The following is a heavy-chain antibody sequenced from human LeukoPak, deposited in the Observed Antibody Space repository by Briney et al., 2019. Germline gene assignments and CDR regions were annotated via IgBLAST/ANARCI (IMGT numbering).Heavy chain of an antibody. D-gene: IGHD4-23*01. CDR2: INHSGST. Sequence: SETLSLTCAVYGGSFSGYYWSWIRQPPGKGLEWIGEINHSGSTNYNPSLKSRVTISVDTSKNQFSLKLSSVTAADTAVYYCARGSTTVVHLWGQGTLVTVSS. CDR3: ARGSTTVVHL. J-gene: IGHJ4*02. V-gene: IGHV4-34*01. CDR1: GGSFSGYY.